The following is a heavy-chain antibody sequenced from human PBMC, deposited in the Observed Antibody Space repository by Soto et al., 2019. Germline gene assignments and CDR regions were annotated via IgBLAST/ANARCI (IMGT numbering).Heavy chain of an antibody. J-gene: IGHJ6*01. V-gene: IGHV3-33*01. CDR3: ARWWNDEEWVETMDV. CDR1: GFIFSDYG. D-gene: IGHD1-1*01. Sequence: QVQLVESGGAVVQPGRSLRLACEASGFIFSDYGMHWVRQAPGKGLEWVAVIYYGGSNEHYSDSVRGRFTISRDNSKNMLYLQMNSLRAEDTAIYYCARWWNDEEWVETMDVWGQGTTVTVSS. CDR2: IYYGGSNE.